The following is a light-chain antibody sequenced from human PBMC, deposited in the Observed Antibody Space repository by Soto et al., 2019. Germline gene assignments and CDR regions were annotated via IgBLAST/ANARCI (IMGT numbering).Light chain of an antibody. Sequence: DIQMTPSPSSMSASVGASSPITCRASQSISSYLNWYQQKPGKAPKLLICAASSLQSGVPSRFSGSGSGTDFTLIISSLQPEDFATYYCQKSYSTPRTVGKGTKVDI. CDR1: QSISSY. J-gene: IGKJ1*01. CDR2: AAS. CDR3: QKSYSTPRT. V-gene: IGKV1-39*01.